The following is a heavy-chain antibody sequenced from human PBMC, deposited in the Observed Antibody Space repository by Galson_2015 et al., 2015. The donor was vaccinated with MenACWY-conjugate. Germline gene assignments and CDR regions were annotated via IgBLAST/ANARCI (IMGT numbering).Heavy chain of an antibody. CDR3: AALRPTYYDYVWGEDAFDI. CDR2: INPSSGST. V-gene: IGHV1-46*01. D-gene: IGHD3-16*01. J-gene: IGHJ3*02. CDR1: GYTFTSYY. Sequence: SVKVSCKASGYTFTSYYMHWVRQAPGQGLEWMGIINPSSGSTSYAQKFQGRVTMTRDTSTSTVYMELSSLRSEDTAVYYCAALRPTYYDYVWGEDAFDIWGQGTMVTVSS.